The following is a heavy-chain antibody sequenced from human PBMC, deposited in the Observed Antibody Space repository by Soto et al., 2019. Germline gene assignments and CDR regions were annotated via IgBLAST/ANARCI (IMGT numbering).Heavy chain of an antibody. V-gene: IGHV1-46*01. CDR2: INPNGGST. Sequence: GASVKVSCKASGYTFTSYYMHWVRQAPGQGLEWMGIINPNGGSTRYAQKFQGRVTMTRDTSTSTAYMDLGSLTSDDTAVYYCVMVDNYVTPTPQDVWGQGTTVTVSS. J-gene: IGHJ6*02. CDR1: GYTFTSYY. D-gene: IGHD3-16*01. CDR3: VMVDNYVTPTPQDV.